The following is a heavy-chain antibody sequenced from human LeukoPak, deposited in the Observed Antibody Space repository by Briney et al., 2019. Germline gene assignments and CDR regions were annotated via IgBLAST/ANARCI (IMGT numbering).Heavy chain of an antibody. J-gene: IGHJ6*03. CDR2: INWSGDSS. V-gene: IGHV3-20*04. CDR1: GFTFHNYG. D-gene: IGHD2-2*01. CDR3: ARDDVSSTISPPYYMDV. Sequence: GESLRLSCAASGFTFHNYGMSWVRQVPGKGLEWVSGINWSGDSSSYADSVKGRFTVSRDNAQNSLYLQMNSLRAEDTALYFCARDDVSSTISPPYYMDVWGEGITVTASS.